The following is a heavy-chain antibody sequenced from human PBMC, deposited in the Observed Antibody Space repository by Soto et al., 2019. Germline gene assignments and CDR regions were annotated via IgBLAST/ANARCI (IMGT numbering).Heavy chain of an antibody. CDR3: ARDCYYDSSGYRSDFDY. Sequence: QVQLVQSGAEVKKPGASVKVSCKASGYTFTSYGISWARQAPGQGLEWMGWISAYNGNTNYAQKLQGRVTMTTDTSKSKAYMEVRSLRSDDTAVYYCARDCYYDSSGYRSDFDYWGQGTLVTVSS. V-gene: IGHV1-18*01. CDR1: GYTFTSYG. CDR2: ISAYNGNT. D-gene: IGHD3-22*01. J-gene: IGHJ4*02.